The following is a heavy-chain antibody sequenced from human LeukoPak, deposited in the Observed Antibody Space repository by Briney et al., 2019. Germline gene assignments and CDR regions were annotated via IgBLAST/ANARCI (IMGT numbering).Heavy chain of an antibody. CDR1: GGSISSGGYY. V-gene: IGHV4-31*03. D-gene: IGHD7-27*01. Sequence: PSETLSLTCTVSGGSISSGGYYWRWIRQHPGKGVEWIGYISYSGSTYYNPSLKSRVTISVDTSKNQFSLKLSSVTAADTAVYYCARERNWGSGSLDYWGQGTLVTVSS. CDR3: ARERNWGSGSLDY. CDR2: ISYSGST. J-gene: IGHJ4*02.